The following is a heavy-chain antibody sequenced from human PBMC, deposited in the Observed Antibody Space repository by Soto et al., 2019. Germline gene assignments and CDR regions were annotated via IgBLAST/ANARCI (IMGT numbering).Heavy chain of an antibody. CDR3: ARDRITIFLRFSLYYGMDV. CDR1: GYTFTSYG. V-gene: IGHV1-18*01. Sequence: QVQLVQSGAEVKKPGASVKVSCKASGYTFTSYGISWVRQAPGQGLEWMGWISAYNGNTNYAQKLQGRVTMTTDTSTITAYMELRSLSSDDTAVYYCARDRITIFLRFSLYYGMDVWGQGTTVTVSS. CDR2: ISAYNGNT. D-gene: IGHD3-9*01. J-gene: IGHJ6*02.